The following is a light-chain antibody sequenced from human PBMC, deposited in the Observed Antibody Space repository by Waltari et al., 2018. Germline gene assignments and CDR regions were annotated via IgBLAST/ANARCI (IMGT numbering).Light chain of an antibody. J-gene: IGKJ1*01. V-gene: IGKV1-5*01. Sequence: DIQMTQSPSMLSASVGDRVTITCRASQSIRGWLAWYQMKPGLASKLLIYDASNLGDGIPSRFSGSGFGTNFTLTINSLQPDDFATYYCQEYNRFSTFGLGTKV. CDR2: DAS. CDR1: QSIRGW. CDR3: QEYNRFST.